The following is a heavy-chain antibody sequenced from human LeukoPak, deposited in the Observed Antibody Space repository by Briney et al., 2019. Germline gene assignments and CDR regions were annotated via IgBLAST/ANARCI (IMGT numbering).Heavy chain of an antibody. D-gene: IGHD4-11*01. J-gene: IGHJ4*02. V-gene: IGHV3-33*06. CDR2: IWSDATEK. CDR1: GFTYSHYG. CDR3: AKDAQRGFDYSNSLEN. Sequence: PGRSLRLSCAASGFTYSHYGMHWVRQAPGKGLEWVSVIWSDATEKYYGASVKGRFTISRDNSRNTLYLQMNSLRAEDTAVYYCAKDAQRGFDYSNSLENWGQGNLVTVSS.